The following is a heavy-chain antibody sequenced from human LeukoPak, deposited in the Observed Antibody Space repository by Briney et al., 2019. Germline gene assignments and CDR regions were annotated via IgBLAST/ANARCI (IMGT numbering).Heavy chain of an antibody. CDR3: ASPEARITMVRGLTEPSFDF. CDR1: GGSISSSSYY. V-gene: IGHV4-39*07. D-gene: IGHD3-10*01. CDR2: IYYSGST. Sequence: SETLSLTCTVSGGSISSSSYYWGWIRQPPGKGLEWIGSIYYSGSTYYNPSLKSRVTISVDTSKDQFSLKLSSVTAADTAVYYCASPEARITMVRGLTEPSFDFWGQGALVTVSS. J-gene: IGHJ4*02.